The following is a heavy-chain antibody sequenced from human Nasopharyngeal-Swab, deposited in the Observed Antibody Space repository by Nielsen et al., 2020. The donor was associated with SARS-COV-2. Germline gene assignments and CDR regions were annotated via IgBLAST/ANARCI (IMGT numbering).Heavy chain of an antibody. CDR2: IIPILDIG. V-gene: IGHV1-69*04. J-gene: IGHJ5*02. Sequence: SVKVSCKASGGTFSSYAITWVRQAPGQGLEWMGRIIPILDIGRYAQKFQGRVTITADKSTNTAYMELSSLTSEDTAVYYCARGGDPREVVAATDCFDPWGQGTLVTVSS. D-gene: IGHD2-15*01. CDR3: ARGGDPREVVAATDCFDP. CDR1: GGTFSSYA.